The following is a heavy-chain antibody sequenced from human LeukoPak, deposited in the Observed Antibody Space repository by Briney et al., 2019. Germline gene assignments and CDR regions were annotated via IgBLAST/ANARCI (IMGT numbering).Heavy chain of an antibody. CDR2: ISSSSSYI. CDR1: GFTFSSYS. CDR3: ARHRTTLPWFDP. J-gene: IGHJ5*02. Sequence: GGSLRLSCAASGFTFSSYSMNWVRQAPGKGLEWVSSISSSSSYIYYADSVKGRFTISRDNAKNSLYLQMNSLRAEDTAVYYCARHRTTLPWFDPWGQGTLVTVSS. D-gene: IGHD2-15*01. V-gene: IGHV3-21*01.